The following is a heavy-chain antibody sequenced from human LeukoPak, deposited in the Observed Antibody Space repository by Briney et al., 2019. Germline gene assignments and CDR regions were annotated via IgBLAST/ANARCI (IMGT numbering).Heavy chain of an antibody. CDR3: ARGFGARYFDWLLIY. Sequence: GASVKVSCKASGYTLTSYAMNWVRQAPGQGLEWMGWINTNTGNPTYAQGFTGRFVFSLDTSVSTAYLQISSLKAEDTAVYYCARGFGARYFDWLLIYWGQGTLVTVSS. D-gene: IGHD3-9*01. CDR2: INTNTGNP. CDR1: GYTLTSYA. J-gene: IGHJ4*02. V-gene: IGHV7-4-1*02.